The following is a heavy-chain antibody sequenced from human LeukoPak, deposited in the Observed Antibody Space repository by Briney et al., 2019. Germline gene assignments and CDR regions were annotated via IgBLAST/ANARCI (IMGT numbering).Heavy chain of an antibody. D-gene: IGHD6-19*01. CDR2: ISAYNGNT. Sequence: ASVKVSCKASGYTFTSYGISWVRQAPGQGLEWMGWISAYNGNTNSAQNLQGRVTMTTDTSTNTAYMELRSLRSDDTAVYYCARDPTNTSGRYAYHDYWGQGTLVTVSS. V-gene: IGHV1-18*01. CDR1: GYTFTSYG. CDR3: ARDPTNTSGRYAYHDY. J-gene: IGHJ4*02.